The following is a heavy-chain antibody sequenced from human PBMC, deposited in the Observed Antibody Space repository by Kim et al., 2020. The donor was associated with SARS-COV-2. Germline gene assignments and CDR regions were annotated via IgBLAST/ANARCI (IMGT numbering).Heavy chain of an antibody. CDR3: ARDRGGGLGYCTNGVCPTNRYYYYYYGMDV. V-gene: IGHV4-31*03. CDR1: GGSISSGGYY. CDR2: IYYSGST. J-gene: IGHJ6*02. D-gene: IGHD2-8*01. Sequence: SETLSLTCTVSGGSISSGGYYWSWIRQHPGKGLEWIGYIYYSGSTYYNPSLKSRVTISVDTSKNQFSLKLSSVTAADTAVYYCARDRGGGLGYCTNGVCPTNRYYYYYYGMDVWGQGTTVTVSS.